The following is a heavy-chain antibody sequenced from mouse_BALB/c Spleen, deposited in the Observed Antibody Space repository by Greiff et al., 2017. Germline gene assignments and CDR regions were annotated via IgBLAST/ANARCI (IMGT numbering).Heavy chain of an antibody. CDR3: ARGGLRVVGYAMDY. CDR1: GYTFSSYW. CDR2: ILPGSGST. Sequence: QVQLQQSGAELMNPGASVKISCKATGYTFSSYWIEWVKQRPGHGLEWIGEILPGSGSTNYNEKFKGKATFTADTSSNTAYMQLSSLTSEDSAVYYCARGGLRVVGYAMDYWGQGTSVTVSS. D-gene: IGHD1-1*01. V-gene: IGHV1-9*01. J-gene: IGHJ4*01.